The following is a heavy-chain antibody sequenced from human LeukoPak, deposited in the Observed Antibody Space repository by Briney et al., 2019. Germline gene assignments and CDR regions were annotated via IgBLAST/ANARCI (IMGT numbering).Heavy chain of an antibody. CDR1: GFTFSAYG. V-gene: IGHV3-30*18. Sequence: QPGGSLRLSCAVSGFTFSAYGMHWVRQAPGKGVEWVAIISYDGINKYYPDSVKGRFTISRDNSKNTLYLQMNSLRAEDTAVYYCAKDTRDDHHSDYWGQGTLVTVSS. CDR2: ISYDGINK. CDR3: AKDTRDDHHSDY. D-gene: IGHD1-14*01. J-gene: IGHJ4*02.